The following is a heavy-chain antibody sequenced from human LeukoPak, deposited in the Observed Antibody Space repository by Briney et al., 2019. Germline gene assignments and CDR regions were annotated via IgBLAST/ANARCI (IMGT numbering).Heavy chain of an antibody. Sequence: SETLSLTCAVYGGSFSGYYWSWIRQPAGKGLEWIGRIYASGSTNYNPSLKSRVTMSVDTSKNQFSLKLSSVTAADTAVYYCARDSGSYYPFDYWGQGTLVTVSS. D-gene: IGHD1-26*01. CDR1: GGSFSGYY. CDR3: ARDSGSYYPFDY. J-gene: IGHJ4*02. CDR2: IYASGST. V-gene: IGHV4-4*07.